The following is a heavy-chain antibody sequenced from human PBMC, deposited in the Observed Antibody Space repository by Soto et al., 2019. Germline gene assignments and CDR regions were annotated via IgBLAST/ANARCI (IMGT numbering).Heavy chain of an antibody. D-gene: IGHD2-21*01. Sequence: GGSLRLSCAASGFTFSSYGMHWVRQAPGKGLEWVAVISYDGSNKYYADSVKGRFTVSRDNSKDTLYLQMNSLRAEDTAVYYCAKDGGGSGPAIGYYYYGMDVWGQGTTVTVSS. J-gene: IGHJ6*02. CDR1: GFTFSSYG. V-gene: IGHV3-30*18. CDR3: AKDGGGSGPAIGYYYYGMDV. CDR2: ISYDGSNK.